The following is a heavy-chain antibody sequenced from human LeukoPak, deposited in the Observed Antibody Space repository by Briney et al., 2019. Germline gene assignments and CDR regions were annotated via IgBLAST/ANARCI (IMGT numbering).Heavy chain of an antibody. J-gene: IGHJ2*01. Sequence: PSETLSLTCTVSGGSISSGSYYWSWIRQPAGKGLEWIGRIYTSGSTNYNPSLKSRVTISVDTSKNQFSLKLSSVTAADTAVYYCVRVGATTSWYFDLWGRGTLVTVSS. CDR2: IYTSGST. CDR1: GGSISSGSYY. V-gene: IGHV4-61*02. D-gene: IGHD1-26*01. CDR3: VRVGATTSWYFDL.